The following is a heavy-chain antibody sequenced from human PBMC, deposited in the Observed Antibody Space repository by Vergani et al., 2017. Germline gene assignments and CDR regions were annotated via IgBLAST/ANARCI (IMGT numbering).Heavy chain of an antibody. V-gene: IGHV3-30-3*01. J-gene: IGHJ4*02. CDR3: ARDWGPWDIVVVGNY. D-gene: IGHD2-2*01. CDR2: ISSDGSNK. CDR1: GFTFSSYA. Sequence: QVQLVESGGGVVQPGRSLRLSCAASGFTFSSYAMHWVRQAPGKGLERVAVISSDGSNKYYADSVKGRFTISRDNSKNTLYLQMNSLRAEDTAVYYCARDWGPWDIVVVGNYWGQGTLVTVSS.